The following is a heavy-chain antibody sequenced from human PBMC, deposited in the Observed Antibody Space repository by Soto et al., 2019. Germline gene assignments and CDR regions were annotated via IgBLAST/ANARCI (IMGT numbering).Heavy chain of an antibody. CDR3: ARELERPIPRYFDL. Sequence: QVQLVQSGAEVKKPGSSVKVSCKASGGTFSSYTISWVRQAPGQGLEWMGRIIPILGIANYAQKFKGRVTITAEKSTSTAYMELISMRSEDTAVYYCARELERPIPRYFDLWGLGTLVTVSS. CDR2: IIPILGIA. J-gene: IGHJ2*01. V-gene: IGHV1-69*08. CDR1: GGTFSSYT. D-gene: IGHD1-1*01.